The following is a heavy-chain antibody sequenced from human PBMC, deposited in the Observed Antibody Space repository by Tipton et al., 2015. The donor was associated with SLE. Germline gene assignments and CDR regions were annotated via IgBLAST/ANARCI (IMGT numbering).Heavy chain of an antibody. Sequence: SLRLSCAASGFTVSSNYMSWVRQAPGKGLEWVSVIYSGGSTYYADSVKGRFTISRDNAKNSLYLQMNSLRAEDTAVYYCARDYYGDFDYWGQGTLVTVSS. J-gene: IGHJ4*02. CDR2: IYSGGST. CDR1: GFTVSSNY. D-gene: IGHD3-22*01. CDR3: ARDYYGDFDY. V-gene: IGHV3-53*01.